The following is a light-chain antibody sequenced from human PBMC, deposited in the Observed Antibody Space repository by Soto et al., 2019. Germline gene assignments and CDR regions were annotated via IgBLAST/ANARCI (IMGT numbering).Light chain of an antibody. Sequence: EIVLTQSPGTLSLSPGERATLSCRASQSVSSSSLAWYQQKPGQAPRLLIYGASRRATTIPDRFSGSGSETDFTLTLSRLEPEDFAVYFCQQYGSSPSFGGGTKVEIK. CDR2: GAS. V-gene: IGKV3-20*01. CDR3: QQYGSSPS. J-gene: IGKJ4*01. CDR1: QSVSSSS.